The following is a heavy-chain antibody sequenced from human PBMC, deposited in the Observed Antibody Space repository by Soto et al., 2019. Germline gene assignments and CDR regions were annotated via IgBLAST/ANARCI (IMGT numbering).Heavy chain of an antibody. V-gene: IGHV3-23*01. J-gene: IGHJ6*02. CDR3: AKSQVGYYYYYGMDV. CDR2: ISGSGATT. CDR1: GFTFSSYA. Sequence: GGSLRLSCAASGFTFSSYAMSWARQAPGKGLEWVSAISGSGATTYYADSVKGRFTISRDNSKNTLYLQMNSLRAEDTAVYYCAKSQVGYYYYYGMDVWGQGTTVTVSS.